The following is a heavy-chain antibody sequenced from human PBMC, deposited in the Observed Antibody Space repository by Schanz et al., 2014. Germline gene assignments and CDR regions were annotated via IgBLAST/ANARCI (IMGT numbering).Heavy chain of an antibody. J-gene: IGHJ4*02. V-gene: IGHV3-23*01. Sequence: EVQLLESGGGLVQPGGSLRLSCAASGFTFSSYAMSWVRQAPGKGLEWVSALSGSGGSTYYADSVKGRFTISRDNSRNTLYLQMNSLRTEDTAVYYCASPSGYSDYGTYFDFWGQGTLVTDSS. D-gene: IGHD5-12*01. CDR2: LSGSGGST. CDR1: GFTFSSYA. CDR3: ASPSGYSDYGTYFDF.